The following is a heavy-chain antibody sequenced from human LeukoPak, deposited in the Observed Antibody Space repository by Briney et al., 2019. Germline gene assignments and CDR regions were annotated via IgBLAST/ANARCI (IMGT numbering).Heavy chain of an antibody. CDR3: ARGQCSGQNQLLCVRYNYDMDV. D-gene: IGHD3-16*01. Sequence: PSETLSLTCAIYGGSFSGYYWSWIRQPPGKGLEWLGEINHSGSTNYNPSLKSRVTISVDTSKKQFTLNLTSVTAADTAVYYCARGQCSGQNQLLCVRYNYDMDVWGQGTTVTVSS. CDR2: INHSGST. V-gene: IGHV4-34*01. J-gene: IGHJ6*02. CDR1: GGSFSGYY.